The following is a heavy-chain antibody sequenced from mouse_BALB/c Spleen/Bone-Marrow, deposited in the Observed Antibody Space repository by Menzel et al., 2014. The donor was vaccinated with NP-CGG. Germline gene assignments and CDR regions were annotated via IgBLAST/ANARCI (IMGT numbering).Heavy chain of an antibody. Sequence: EEQLQESGGGLVQPGGSRKLSCAAPGFTFSSFGMHWVRQAPEKGLEWVAYISSGSSTLYYADTVKGRFTITRDNPKNTMFLQMTSLRSEDTAMYYCARGGNFAWFAYWGQGTLVTVSA. D-gene: IGHD2-1*01. J-gene: IGHJ3*01. CDR2: ISSGSSTL. CDR1: GFTFSSFG. V-gene: IGHV5-17*02. CDR3: ARGGNFAWFAY.